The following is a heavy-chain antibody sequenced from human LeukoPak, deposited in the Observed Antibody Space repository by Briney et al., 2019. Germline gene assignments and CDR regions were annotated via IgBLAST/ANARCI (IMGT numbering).Heavy chain of an antibody. V-gene: IGHV1-2*02. D-gene: IGHD3-9*01. CDR3: ARDPPISGRWVFDI. CDR1: GYRFTGYY. J-gene: IGHJ3*02. Sequence: GASVKVSCKASGYRFTGYYIHWLRQAPGQGVGWMGWINPDVGETHSAQKYLGRVTMTGATSITTAYIELRVLSSDDAAVYYCARDPPISGRWVFDIWGQGTLVTVS. CDR2: INPDVGET.